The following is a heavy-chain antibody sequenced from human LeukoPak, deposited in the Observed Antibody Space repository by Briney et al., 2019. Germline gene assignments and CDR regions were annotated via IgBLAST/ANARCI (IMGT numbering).Heavy chain of an antibody. CDR2: HSHSGSA. D-gene: IGHD1/OR15-1a*01. J-gene: IGHJ4*02. Sequence: MSSETLSLTCTVSGGSISSYYWSWIRQPPGKGLEWIGTHSHSGSAYYNPSLRSRITMSLDTSENQLSLKLYSVTAADTAIYYCARYQTGTMFAVWGQGTLVTISS. V-gene: IGHV4-59*10. CDR1: GGSISSYY. CDR3: ARYQTGTMFAV.